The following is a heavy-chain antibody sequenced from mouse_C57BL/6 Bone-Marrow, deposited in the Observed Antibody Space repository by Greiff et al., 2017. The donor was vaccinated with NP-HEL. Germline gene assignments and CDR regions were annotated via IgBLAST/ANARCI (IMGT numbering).Heavy chain of an antibody. D-gene: IGHD2-4*01. J-gene: IGHJ2*01. Sequence: VQLKQSGPELVKPGASVKISCKASGYAFSSSWMNWVKQRPGKGLEWIGRIYPGDGDTNYNGKFKGKATLTADKSSSTAYMQLSSLTSEDSAVYFCAFYYDYDLYYFDYWGQGTTLTVSS. CDR2: IYPGDGDT. CDR1: GYAFSSSW. CDR3: AFYYDYDLYYFDY. V-gene: IGHV1-82*01.